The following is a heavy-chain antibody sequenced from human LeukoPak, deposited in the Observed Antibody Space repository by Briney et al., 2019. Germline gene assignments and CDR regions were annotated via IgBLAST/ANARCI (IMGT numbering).Heavy chain of an antibody. CDR2: ISGSGGNT. CDR3: AKGFPSGYSSGWYRSVC. D-gene: IGHD6-19*01. Sequence: PGGSLRLSCAASGFTFSSYAMSWVRQAPGKGLEWVSAISGSGGNTYYVDSVRGRFTISRDNSKNTLYLQMSSLRAEDTAVYYCAKGFPSGYSSGWYRSVCWGQGTLVTVSS. V-gene: IGHV3-23*01. CDR1: GFTFSSYA. J-gene: IGHJ4*02.